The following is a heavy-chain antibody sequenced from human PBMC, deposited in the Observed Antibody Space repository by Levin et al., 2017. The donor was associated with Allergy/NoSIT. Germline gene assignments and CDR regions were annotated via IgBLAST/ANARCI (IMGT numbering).Heavy chain of an antibody. CDR3: TREGVSTNGWYGGF. V-gene: IGHV3-23*01. Sequence: GGSLRLSCTASGFTFPNYAFNWVRQAPGEGLEWVSTISGPGDTTYYAESVKGRFTISRDNSKNTVYLQMNSLRADDTAIYYCTREGVSTNGWYGGFWGQGTLVTVSS. D-gene: IGHD6-19*01. J-gene: IGHJ4*02. CDR1: GFTFPNYA. CDR2: ISGPGDTT.